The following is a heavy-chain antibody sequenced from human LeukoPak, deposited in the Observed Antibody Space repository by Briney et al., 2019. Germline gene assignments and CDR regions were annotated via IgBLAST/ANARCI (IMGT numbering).Heavy chain of an antibody. CDR3: ARGASWGYCSSTSCYPRGFDP. D-gene: IGHD2-2*01. CDR2: INHSGST. V-gene: IGHV4-34*01. Sequence: PSETLSLTCAVYGGSFSGYYWSWIRQPPGKGLEWIGEINHSGSTNYNPSFKSRVTISVDTSKNQFSLKLSSVTAADTAVYYCARGASWGYCSSTSCYPRGFDPWGQGTLVTVSS. CDR1: GGSFSGYY. J-gene: IGHJ5*02.